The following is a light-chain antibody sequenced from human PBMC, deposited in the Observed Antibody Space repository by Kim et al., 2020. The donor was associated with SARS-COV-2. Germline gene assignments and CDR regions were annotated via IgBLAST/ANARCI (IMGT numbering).Light chain of an antibody. CDR2: VGS. J-gene: IGKJ4*01. Sequence: AIRITQSPSSLAASKGDRVTITCRASQDITNYLAWYQQKPGKAPELLLYVGSTLHSAVPSRFSGSGSGTDFTLTINSLQSDDFATYFCQQFYLYPFTFGGGTKVDIK. CDR1: QDITNY. V-gene: IGKV1-8*01. CDR3: QQFYLYPFT.